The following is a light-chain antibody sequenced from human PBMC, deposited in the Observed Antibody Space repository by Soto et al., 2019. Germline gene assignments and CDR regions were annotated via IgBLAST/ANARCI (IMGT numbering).Light chain of an antibody. CDR3: LQHTYIWS. CDR2: GAS. V-gene: IGKV1-17*02. J-gene: IGKJ1*01. Sequence: DIQMTQSPPSLSASVVNRVTITCRASQDFSNDLGWFQQKPGKAPKRLIFGASNLESGVPSRFSGTGSGTEFILTITNLQPEDFATYYCLQHTYIWSFGQGTKVDIK. CDR1: QDFSND.